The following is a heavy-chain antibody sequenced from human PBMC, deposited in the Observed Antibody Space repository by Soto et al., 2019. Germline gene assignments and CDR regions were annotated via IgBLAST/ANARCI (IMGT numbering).Heavy chain of an antibody. CDR1: GFTFSTYA. V-gene: IGHV3-23*01. CDR3: AKDKGGRYCSRTSCLYSFDY. CDR2: ISDSGST. D-gene: IGHD2-2*01. Sequence: VQLLESGGGLVQPGGSLRLSCTASGFTFSTYAMSWVRQAPGKGLEWVSTISDSGSTYYADSVKGRFTISRDNSENTLYLEMNSLRAEDTAVYYCAKDKGGRYCSRTSCLYSFDYWGQGTLVTVSS. J-gene: IGHJ4*02.